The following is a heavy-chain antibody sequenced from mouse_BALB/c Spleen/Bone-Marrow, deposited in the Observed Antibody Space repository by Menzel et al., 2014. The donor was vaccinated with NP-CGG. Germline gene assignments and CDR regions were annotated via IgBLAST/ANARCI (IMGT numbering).Heavy chain of an antibody. CDR2: INTNGGNT. CDR3: ARGLDY. Sequence: EVQLQQSGGGLVQPGGSPKLSCAASGFTFSSYGMSWVRQTPDKRLELVATINTNGGNTYYPDSVKGRFTISRDNAKNTLYLQMSSLKSEDTAMYYCARGLDYWGQGTTLTVSS. J-gene: IGHJ2*01. V-gene: IGHV5-6-3*01. CDR1: GFTFSSYG.